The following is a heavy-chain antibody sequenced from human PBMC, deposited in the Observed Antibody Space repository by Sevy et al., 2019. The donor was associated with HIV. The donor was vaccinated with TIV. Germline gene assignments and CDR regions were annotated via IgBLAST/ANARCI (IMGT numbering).Heavy chain of an antibody. CDR1: GFTFSSYA. D-gene: IGHD6-13*01. CDR2: ISYDGSNK. CDR3: ARRRSSSSWYGGLDY. V-gene: IGHV3-30-3*01. J-gene: IGHJ4*02. Sequence: GWSLRLSCAASGFTFSSYAMHWVRQAPGKGLEWVAVISYDGSNKYYADSVKGRFTISRDNSKNTLYLQMNSLRAEDTAVYYCARRRSSSSWYGGLDYWGQGTLVTVSS.